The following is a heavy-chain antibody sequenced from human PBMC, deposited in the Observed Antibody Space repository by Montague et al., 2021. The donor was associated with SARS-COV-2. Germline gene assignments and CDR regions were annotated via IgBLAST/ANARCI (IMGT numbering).Heavy chain of an antibody. CDR3: ARAPTIFGVVITNFDY. CDR2: IYYSGXT. V-gene: IGHV4-31*03. D-gene: IGHD3-3*01. CDR1: GGSISSGGYY. J-gene: IGHJ4*02. Sequence: TLSLTCTVSGGSISSGGYYWSWIRQHPGKGLEWIGYIYYSGXTXYXXXXKXRVTISVDTSKSQFSLKLSSVTAADTAVYYCARAPTIFGVVITNFDYWGQGTLVTVSS.